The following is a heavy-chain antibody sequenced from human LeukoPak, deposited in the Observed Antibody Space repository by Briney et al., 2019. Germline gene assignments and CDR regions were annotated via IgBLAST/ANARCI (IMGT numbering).Heavy chain of an antibody. CDR3: ARGYGDWFDP. Sequence: GGSLRLSCAASGFIFNTYWMHWVAKAPGKGLVWVSRINSDESRTAYADSVKGRFSISRDNAKNTLYLQMNSLRAEDTAVYYCARGYGDWFDPWGQGTLVTVSS. CDR1: GFIFNTYW. CDR2: INSDESRT. V-gene: IGHV3-74*01. J-gene: IGHJ5*02. D-gene: IGHD4-17*01.